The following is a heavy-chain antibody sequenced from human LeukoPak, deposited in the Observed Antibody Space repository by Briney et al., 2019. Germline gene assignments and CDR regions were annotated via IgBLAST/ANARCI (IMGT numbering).Heavy chain of an antibody. CDR3: AREGTARDAFDI. D-gene: IGHD2-21*02. J-gene: IGHJ3*02. CDR1: GFTFSYYA. V-gene: IGHV3-30-3*01. CDR2: ISSGGSDK. Sequence: GRSLRLSCAASGFTFSYYAMHWVRQAPGKGLEWVAFISSGGSDKYYADSMKGRFTISRDNSKNTLYLQMTSLRGGDTAMYYCAREGTARDAFDIWGQGTMVTVSS.